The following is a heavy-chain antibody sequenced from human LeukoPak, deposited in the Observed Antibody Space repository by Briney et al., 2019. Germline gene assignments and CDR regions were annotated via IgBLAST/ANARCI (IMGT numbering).Heavy chain of an antibody. D-gene: IGHD2-21*01. CDR2: ISGSGGSR. Sequence: AGGSLRLSCAASGFTFNNYAISWFRQAPGKGLEWVSGISGSGGSRHYADSVKGRFTISRDNSKNTLDLQMNSLRAEDTAVYYCAKGKGIGFDYWGQGTLVTVSS. CDR1: GFTFNNYA. CDR3: AKGKGIGFDY. V-gene: IGHV3-23*01. J-gene: IGHJ4*02.